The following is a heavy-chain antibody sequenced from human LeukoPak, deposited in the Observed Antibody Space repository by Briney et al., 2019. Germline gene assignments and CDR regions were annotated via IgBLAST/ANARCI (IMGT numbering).Heavy chain of an antibody. CDR3: ARRIDSSGTPPGY. J-gene: IGHJ4*02. V-gene: IGHV3-48*03. Sequence: GGSLRLSCAASGFTFNSYEMNWVRQAPGKGLEWVSYISSSGSTIYYADSVKGRFTISRDNAKNSLYLQMNSLRAEDTAVYYCARRIDSSGTPPGYWGQGTLVTVSS. D-gene: IGHD3-22*01. CDR2: ISSSGSTI. CDR1: GFTFNSYE.